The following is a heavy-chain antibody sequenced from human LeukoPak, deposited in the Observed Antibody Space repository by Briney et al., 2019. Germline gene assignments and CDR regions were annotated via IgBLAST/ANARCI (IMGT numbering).Heavy chain of an antibody. CDR3: ARGYYYDSSGYRRLDY. CDR1: GGSFSGYY. D-gene: IGHD3-22*01. J-gene: IGHJ4*02. V-gene: IGHV4-34*01. CDR2: INHSGST. Sequence: SETLSLTCAVYGGSFSGYYWSWIRQPPGKGLEWSGEINHSGSTNYNPSLKSRVTISVDTSKNQFSLKLSSVTAADTAVYYCARGYYYDSSGYRRLDYWGQGTLVTVSS.